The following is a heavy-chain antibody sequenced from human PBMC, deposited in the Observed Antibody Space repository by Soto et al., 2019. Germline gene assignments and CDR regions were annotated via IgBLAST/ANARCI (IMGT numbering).Heavy chain of an antibody. J-gene: IGHJ4*02. CDR2: IYYRGNT. Sequence: SETLSLTCTVSGGSISSYYWSWIRQPPGKGLEWIGYIYYRGNTNYNPSLKSRVTISLDTPKNQFSLKLSSVTAADTAVYYCASNSYGLTGYFAYWGQGTLVT. V-gene: IGHV4-59*08. CDR3: ASNSYGLTGYFAY. D-gene: IGHD5-18*01. CDR1: GGSISSYY.